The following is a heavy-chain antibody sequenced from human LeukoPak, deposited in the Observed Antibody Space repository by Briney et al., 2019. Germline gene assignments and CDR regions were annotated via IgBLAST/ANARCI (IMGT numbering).Heavy chain of an antibody. CDR3: ARAGYYDSSGYYAY. J-gene: IGHJ4*02. CDR1: GGSISNYY. CDR2: IHYSGST. D-gene: IGHD3-22*01. V-gene: IGHV4-59*01. Sequence: SETLSLTCTVSGGSISNYYWSWIRQPPGKGLEWIGYIHYSGSTNYNPSLKSRVTMSVDTSKNQFSLKLSSVTAADTAVYYCARAGYYDSSGYYAYWGQGTLVTVSS.